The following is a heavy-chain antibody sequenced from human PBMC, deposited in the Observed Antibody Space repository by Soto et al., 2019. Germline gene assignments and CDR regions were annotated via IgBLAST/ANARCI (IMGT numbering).Heavy chain of an antibody. Sequence: GGSLRLSCAASGFTFSSYAMSWVRQAPGKGLEWVSAISGSGGSTYYADSVKGRFTISRDNSKNTLYLQMNSLRAEDTAVYYCARSFWSGYYLGERGYMDVWGKGTTVTVSS. CDR2: ISGSGGST. J-gene: IGHJ6*03. CDR3: ARSFWSGYYLGERGYMDV. D-gene: IGHD3-3*01. V-gene: IGHV3-23*01. CDR1: GFTFSSYA.